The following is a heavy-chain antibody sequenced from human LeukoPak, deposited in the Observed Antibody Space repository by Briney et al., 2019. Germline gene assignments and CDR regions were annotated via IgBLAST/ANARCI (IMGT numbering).Heavy chain of an antibody. CDR3: ARDPRGYSYGFDY. D-gene: IGHD5-18*01. V-gene: IGHV3-66*01. CDR1: GFTVSSNY. Sequence: GGSLRLSCAASGFTVSSNYMSWDRQAPGKGLEWVSVIYSGGSTYYADSVKGRFTISRDNSKNTLYLQMNSLRAEDTAVYYCARDPRGYSYGFDYWGQGTLVTVSS. CDR2: IYSGGST. J-gene: IGHJ4*02.